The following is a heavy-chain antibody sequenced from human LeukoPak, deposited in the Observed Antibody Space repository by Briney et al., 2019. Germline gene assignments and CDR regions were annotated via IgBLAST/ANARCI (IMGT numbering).Heavy chain of an antibody. CDR1: GFTFSSYA. CDR3: AKPPGIAAAGYYFDY. D-gene: IGHD6-13*01. J-gene: IGHJ4*02. CDR2: ISGSGGST. Sequence: GGSLRLSCAASGFTFSSYAMSWVRQAPGKGLEWVSAISGSGGSTYYADSVKGRFTISRDNSKNTLYLEMNSLRAEDTAVYYCAKPPGIAAAGYYFDYWGQGTLDTVSS. V-gene: IGHV3-23*01.